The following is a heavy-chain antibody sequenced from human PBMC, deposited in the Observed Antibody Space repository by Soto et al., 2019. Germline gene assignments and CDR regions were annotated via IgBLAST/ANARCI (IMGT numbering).Heavy chain of an antibody. Sequence: GASVKVACKASGGTFSSYAISWVRQAPGQGLEWMGGIIPIFGTANYAQKFQGRVTITADESTSTAYMELSSLRSEDTAVYYCARVPEDYYDSSGYFYYFDYWGQGTLVTVSS. CDR2: IIPIFGTA. CDR3: ARVPEDYYDSSGYFYYFDY. CDR1: GGTFSSYA. J-gene: IGHJ4*02. V-gene: IGHV1-69*13. D-gene: IGHD3-22*01.